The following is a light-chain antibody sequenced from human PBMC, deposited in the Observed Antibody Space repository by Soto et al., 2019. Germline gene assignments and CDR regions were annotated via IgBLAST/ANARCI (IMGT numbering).Light chain of an antibody. V-gene: IGKV3-15*01. CDR2: GAS. Sequence: EVVMTQSPATLSVSPGERATLSCSASQSVSSSYLAWYQQKPGQAPRLLIYGASTRATGIPARFSGSGSGTEFTLIISSLQSEDSAVYYCQQYNSWLWTFGQGTKVDIK. CDR3: QQYNSWLWT. CDR1: QSVSSSY. J-gene: IGKJ1*01.